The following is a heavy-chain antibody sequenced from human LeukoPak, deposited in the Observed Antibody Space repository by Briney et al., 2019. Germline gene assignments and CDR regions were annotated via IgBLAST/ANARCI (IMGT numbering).Heavy chain of an antibody. CDR1: GYSFTSYW. V-gene: IGHV5-51*01. J-gene: IGHJ3*02. Sequence: GESLKISCKGSGYSFTSYWIGWVRQMPGKGLEWMGIIYPGDSDTRYSPSFQGQVTVSADKSISTAYLQWSSLKASDTAMYYCARTTMVRDGAFDIWGQGTMVTVSS. CDR3: ARTTMVRDGAFDI. D-gene: IGHD3-10*01. CDR2: IYPGDSDT.